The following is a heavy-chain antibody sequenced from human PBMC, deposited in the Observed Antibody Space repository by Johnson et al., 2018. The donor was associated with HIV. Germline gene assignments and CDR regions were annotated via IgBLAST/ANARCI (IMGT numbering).Heavy chain of an antibody. V-gene: IGHV3-20*04. CDR2: INWNGDNT. Sequence: VQLVESGGGVVRPGGSLRLSCAASGFIFDDYAMSWVRQAPGKGLEWVSGINWNGDNTGYDDSVKGRFTIPRDSAKNSLYLQRNSLRAEDTALYYCVRGDYDRSDAFDIWGQGTMVTVSS. J-gene: IGHJ3*02. CDR3: VRGDYDRSDAFDI. D-gene: IGHD3-22*01. CDR1: GFIFDDYA.